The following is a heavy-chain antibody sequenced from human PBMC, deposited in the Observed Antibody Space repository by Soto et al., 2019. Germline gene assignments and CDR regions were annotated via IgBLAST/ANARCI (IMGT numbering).Heavy chain of an antibody. CDR3: ARALWLADNSTDI. D-gene: IGHD6-19*01. V-gene: IGHV3-74*01. CDR2: VKGDGSDT. Sequence: GGSLRLSCAASGFTFSSYWMHWVRQAPGKGLVWVSRVKGDGSDTTYADSVKGRFTISRDNTKNTLYLQMNSLRPEYTAVYYCARALWLADNSTDIWGQGTIVTLS. CDR1: GFTFSSYW. J-gene: IGHJ3*02.